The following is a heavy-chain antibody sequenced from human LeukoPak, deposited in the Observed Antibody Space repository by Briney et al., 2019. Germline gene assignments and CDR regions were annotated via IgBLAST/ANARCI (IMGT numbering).Heavy chain of an antibody. CDR3: ARVRSAYDSLDY. V-gene: IGHV3-48*04. CDR2: ISSSSSTI. J-gene: IGHJ4*02. CDR1: GFTFSSYS. D-gene: IGHD5-12*01. Sequence: GGSLRLSCAASGFTFSSYSMNWVRQAPGKGLEWVSYISSSSSTIYYADSVKGRFTISRDNARNSLYMRLNSLRAEDTAVYYCARVRSAYDSLDYWGQGTLVTVSS.